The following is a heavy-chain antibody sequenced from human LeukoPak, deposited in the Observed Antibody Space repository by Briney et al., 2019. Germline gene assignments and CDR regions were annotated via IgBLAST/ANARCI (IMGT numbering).Heavy chain of an antibody. J-gene: IGHJ6*03. CDR1: GGSFSGYF. D-gene: IGHD6-6*01. CDR3: ARAGSSSSYYYYYMDV. CDR2: VNHRGTT. Sequence: PSETLSLTCTVHGGSFSGYFWSWIRQPPGKGLEWIGEVNHRGTTTKHPSLRSRVSILVDASKSQFSLQLSSVTAADTAVYYCARAGSSSSYYYYYMDVWGKGTTVTVSS. V-gene: IGHV4-34*01.